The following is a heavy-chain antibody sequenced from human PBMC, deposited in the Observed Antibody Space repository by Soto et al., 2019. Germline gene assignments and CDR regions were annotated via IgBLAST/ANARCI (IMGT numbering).Heavy chain of an antibody. Sequence: PGESLKISCKGSGYSFSTYWIGWVRQMPGRGLEWMGIIFPADSDATYSPSFQGQVTISADKSISTAYLQWTSLKASDTAMYYRATPYGGFDYWGQGTLVTVSS. CDR3: ATPYGGFDY. D-gene: IGHD4-17*01. J-gene: IGHJ4*02. CDR2: IFPADSDA. V-gene: IGHV5-51*01. CDR1: GYSFSTYW.